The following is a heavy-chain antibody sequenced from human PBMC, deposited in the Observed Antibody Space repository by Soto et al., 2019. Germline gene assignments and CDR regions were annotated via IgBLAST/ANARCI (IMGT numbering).Heavy chain of an antibody. J-gene: IGHJ3*01. CDR1: GFTFNNYG. Sequence: QVQLVESGGGVVQPGGSLRLSCAASGFTFNNYGMHWARQAPGKGLEWVAAISNDGGDNYYADSVKGRLTISRDNYKNTVFLQMSRLRAEDTVVYYCATDQASAASHGIDWGQGTMVTVSS. CDR2: ISNDGGDN. V-gene: IGHV3-30*03. D-gene: IGHD6-25*01. CDR3: ATDQASAASHGID.